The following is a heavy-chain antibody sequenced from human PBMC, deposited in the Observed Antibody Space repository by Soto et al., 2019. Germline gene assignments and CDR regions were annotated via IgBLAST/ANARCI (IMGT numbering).Heavy chain of an antibody. D-gene: IGHD6-13*01. CDR3: VKDESINWYSGHFRH. V-gene: IGHV3-9*01. J-gene: IGHJ1*01. CDR1: GFHLLDYA. Sequence: GGSLRLPCACSGFHLLDYAMHGARQVPGKGLEWVSGINWNSGSIGYGDSVKGRFAISRDNAKNSLHLQMNSLSAEDTAFYYCVKDESINWYSGHFRHWGQGTLVTVSS. CDR2: INWNSGSI.